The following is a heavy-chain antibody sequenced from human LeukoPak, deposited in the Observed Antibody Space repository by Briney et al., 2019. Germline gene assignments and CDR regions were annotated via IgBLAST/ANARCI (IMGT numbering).Heavy chain of an antibody. Sequence: GGSLRLSCAASGFTFSSYGMPWVRQAPGKGLEWVAVISYDGSNQYYADSVKGRFTTSRDDSKNTLYLQMNSLRAEDTAVYYCARGLHCSSTSCYTFNWFDPWGQGTLVTVSS. D-gene: IGHD2-2*02. CDR1: GFTFSSYG. V-gene: IGHV3-30*03. CDR2: ISYDGSNQ. J-gene: IGHJ5*02. CDR3: ARGLHCSSTSCYTFNWFDP.